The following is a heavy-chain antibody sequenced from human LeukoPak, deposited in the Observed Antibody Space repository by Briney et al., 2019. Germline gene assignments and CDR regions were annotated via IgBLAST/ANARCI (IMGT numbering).Heavy chain of an antibody. D-gene: IGHD6-19*01. Sequence: AASVKVSCKASGYTFTDYYMHWVRQAPGQTFEWLAWINPKSGDTHYTQKFQGRVTVTTDTSITSVYMELSGLQSDDTAVYYCVRDLTGGSGDWGQGTPVTVSS. CDR1: GYTFTDYY. CDR2: INPKSGDT. V-gene: IGHV1-2*02. J-gene: IGHJ4*02. CDR3: VRDLTGGSGD.